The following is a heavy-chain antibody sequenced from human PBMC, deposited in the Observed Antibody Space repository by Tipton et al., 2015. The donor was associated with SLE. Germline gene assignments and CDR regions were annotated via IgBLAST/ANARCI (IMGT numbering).Heavy chain of an antibody. CDR1: GYSISSGYY. CDR2: IYYSGST. J-gene: IGHJ6*02. D-gene: IGHD4-11*01. Sequence: LRLSCTVSGYSISSGYYWSWIRQPPGKGLEWIGYIYYSGSTNYNPSLKSRVTISVDTSKNQFSLKLSSVTAADTAVYYCARDRADYSREPYYYYGMDVWGQGTTVTVSS. CDR3: ARDRADYSREPYYYYGMDV. V-gene: IGHV4-61*01.